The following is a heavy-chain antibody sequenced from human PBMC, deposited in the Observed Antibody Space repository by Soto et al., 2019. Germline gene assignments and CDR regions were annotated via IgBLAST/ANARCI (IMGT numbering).Heavy chain of an antibody. D-gene: IGHD6-19*01. J-gene: IGHJ6*04. V-gene: IGHV3-30*18. CDR1: GFTFSSYG. Sequence: QVQLVESGGGVVQPGRSLRLSCAASGFTFSSYGMHWVRQAPGKGLEWVAVISYDGSNKYYADSVKGRFTISRDNSKNTLYLQMNSLRAEDTAVYYCAKDVGLYVSGWSYYYYGMDVWGKGTKVTVFS. CDR2: ISYDGSNK. CDR3: AKDVGLYVSGWSYYYYGMDV.